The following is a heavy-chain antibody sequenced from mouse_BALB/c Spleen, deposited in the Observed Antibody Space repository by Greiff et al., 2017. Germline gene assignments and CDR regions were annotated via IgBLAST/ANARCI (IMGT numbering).Heavy chain of an antibody. CDR2: ISSGGST. V-gene: IGHV5-6-5*01. J-gene: IGHJ3*01. CDR1: GFTFSSYA. CDR3: ARNDGYFY. Sequence: EVKLMESGGGLVKPGGSLKLSCAASGFTFSSYAMSWVRQTPEKRLEWVASISSGGSTYYPDSVKGRFTISRDNARNILYLQMSSLRSEDTAMYYCARNDGYFYWGQGTLVTVSA. D-gene: IGHD2-3*01.